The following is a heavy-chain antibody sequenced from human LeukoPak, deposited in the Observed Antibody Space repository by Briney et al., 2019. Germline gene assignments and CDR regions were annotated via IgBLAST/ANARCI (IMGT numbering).Heavy chain of an antibody. CDR2: IYSGGTT. D-gene: IGHD3-22*01. CDR3: TREGPDSSGYSFDY. Sequence: AGGSLRLSCAVSGFTVSTNYLSWVRQAPGKRLEWVSIIYSGGTTYYADSVKGRFTISRDNPKNTLYLQMNSLRAEDTAVYYCTREGPDSSGYSFDYWGRGTLVTVSS. CDR1: GFTVSTNY. J-gene: IGHJ4*02. V-gene: IGHV3-53*01.